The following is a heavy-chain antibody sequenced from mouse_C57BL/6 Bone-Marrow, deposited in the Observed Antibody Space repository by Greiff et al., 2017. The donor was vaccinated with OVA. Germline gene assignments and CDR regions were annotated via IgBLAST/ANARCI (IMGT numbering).Heavy chain of an antibody. CDR1: GFTFSSYG. V-gene: IGHV5-6*01. Sequence: VQLKESGGDLVKPGGSLKLSCAASGFTFSSYGMSWVRQTPDKRLEWVATISSGGSYTYYPDSVKGRFTISRDNAKNTRYLQMSSRKSEDTAMYYCARHYPWYYFDYWGQGTTLTVSS. CDR2: ISSGGSYT. CDR3: ARHYPWYYFDY. J-gene: IGHJ2*01.